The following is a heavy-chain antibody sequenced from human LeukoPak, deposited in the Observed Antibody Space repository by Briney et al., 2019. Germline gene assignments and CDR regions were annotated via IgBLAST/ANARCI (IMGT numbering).Heavy chain of an antibody. Sequence: GSLRLSCSGSGFTFSAYATHWVRQAPGKGPEYVSLINTSGDKTYYADSVKGRFTISRGNSKNTVSLQMSSLRAEDTAMYYCVKDLYKGDTSTWYYFDYWGQGTLVTVSS. V-gene: IGHV3-64D*06. CDR1: GFTFSAYA. CDR2: INTSGDKT. D-gene: IGHD6-13*01. J-gene: IGHJ4*02. CDR3: VKDLYKGDTSTWYYFDY.